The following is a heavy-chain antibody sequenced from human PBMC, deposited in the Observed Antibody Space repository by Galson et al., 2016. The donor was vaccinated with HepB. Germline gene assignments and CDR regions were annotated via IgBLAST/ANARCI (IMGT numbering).Heavy chain of an antibody. J-gene: IGHJ1*01. V-gene: IGHV4-34*01. D-gene: IGHD4-11*01. CDR2: INHSGST. CDR1: GTSFSGYY. CDR3: ARSSQDYSGPAEYFQH. Sequence: SETLSLTCTVYGTSFSGYYWSWIRQTPGKGLEWIGEINHSGSTNYNPFLSSRVTISVDTSKNQFSLNLRSVTAADTAVYYCARSSQDYSGPAEYFQHWGQGTLVTVSS.